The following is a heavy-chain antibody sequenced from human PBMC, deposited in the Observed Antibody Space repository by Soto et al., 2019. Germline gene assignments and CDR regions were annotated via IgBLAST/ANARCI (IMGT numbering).Heavy chain of an antibody. Sequence: QVQLVESGGGVVQPGRSLRLSCAASGSTFSSYAMHWVRQAPGKGLEWVAVIWYDGSNEDYADSVKGRFTISRDSSKKTLFLQMNSLRVEDTAVYYCAREETGTFDCWGQGTLVTVSS. CDR1: GSTFSSYA. D-gene: IGHD1-1*01. CDR3: AREETGTFDC. V-gene: IGHV3-33*01. J-gene: IGHJ4*02. CDR2: IWYDGSNE.